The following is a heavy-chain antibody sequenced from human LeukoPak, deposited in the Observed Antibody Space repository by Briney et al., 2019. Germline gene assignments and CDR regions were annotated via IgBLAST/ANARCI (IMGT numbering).Heavy chain of an antibody. Sequence: SETLSLTCTVSGGSISSSSYYWGWIRQPPGKGLEWIGSIYYSGSTYYNPSLKSRVTISVDTSKNQFSLKLSSVTAADTAVYYCASCSSTSCDPWGQGTLVTVSS. D-gene: IGHD2-2*01. V-gene: IGHV4-39*01. J-gene: IGHJ5*02. CDR3: ASCSSTSCDP. CDR2: IYYSGST. CDR1: GGSISSSSYY.